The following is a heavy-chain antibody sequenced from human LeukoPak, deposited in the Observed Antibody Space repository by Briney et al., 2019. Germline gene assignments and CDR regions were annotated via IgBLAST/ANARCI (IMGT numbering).Heavy chain of an antibody. CDR3: ARALAQGGSFDLYYFDS. J-gene: IGHJ4*02. CDR1: GYTFTSYY. D-gene: IGHD3-9*01. V-gene: IGHV1-2*02. CDR2: VNGNTGAT. Sequence: GASVKVSCKASGYTFTSYYMHWVRQAPGQGLEWMGWVNGNTGATLYAQKFQGRVTMGRDASITTAYMELNGLRSDDTAVYYCARALAQGGSFDLYYFDSWGQGSLVTVSS.